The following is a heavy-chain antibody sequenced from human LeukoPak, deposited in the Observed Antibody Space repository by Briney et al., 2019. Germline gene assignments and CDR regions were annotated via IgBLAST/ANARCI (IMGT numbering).Heavy chain of an antibody. Sequence: PGGSLRLSCAASGFTFSNAWMSWVRQAPGKGLEWVGRVKSKTDGGTTDYAAPVKGRFTISRDDSKNTLYLQMNSLKTEDTAVYYCTTDSSGYYYGTWAVPIDYWGQGTLVTVSS. CDR3: TTDSSGYYYGTWAVPIDY. J-gene: IGHJ4*02. D-gene: IGHD3-22*01. V-gene: IGHV3-15*01. CDR1: GFTFSNAW. CDR2: VKSKTDGGTT.